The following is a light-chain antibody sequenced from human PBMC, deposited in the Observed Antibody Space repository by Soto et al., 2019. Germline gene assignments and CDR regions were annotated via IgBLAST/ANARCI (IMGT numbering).Light chain of an antibody. CDR3: RQRSNWPRT. CDR2: DAS. Sequence: EIVLTQSPATLPLSPGERATLSCRASQSVSSYLAWYQQKPGQAPRLLIYDASNRATGIPARFSGSGSGTDFTLTISSLEPEDFAVYYCRQRSNWPRTFGQGTKVDIK. CDR1: QSVSSY. J-gene: IGKJ1*01. V-gene: IGKV3-11*01.